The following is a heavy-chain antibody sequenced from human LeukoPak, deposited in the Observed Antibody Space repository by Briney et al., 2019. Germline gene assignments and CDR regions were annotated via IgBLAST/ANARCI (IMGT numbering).Heavy chain of an antibody. CDR3: ARAHYYSNYHFDY. V-gene: IGHV1-69*05. J-gene: IGHJ4*02. CDR2: IIPIFGTA. CDR1: GGTFSSYA. D-gene: IGHD4-11*01. Sequence: SVKVSCKASGGTFSSYAISWVRQAPGQGLEWTGGIIPIFGTANYAQKFQGRVTITTDESTSKAYMELSSLRSEDTAVYYCARAHYYSNYHFDYWGQGTLVTVSS.